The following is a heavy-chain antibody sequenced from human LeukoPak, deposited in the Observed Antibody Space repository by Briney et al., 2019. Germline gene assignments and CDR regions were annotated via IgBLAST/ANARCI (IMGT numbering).Heavy chain of an antibody. CDR3: ARGGDTAMVPSATLYYFDY. CDR2: IYTSGST. Sequence: SETLSLTCTVSGGSISSGSYYWSWIRQPAGKGLEWIGRIYTSGSTNYNPSLKSRVTISVDTSKNQFSLKLSSVTAADTAVYYCARGGDTAMVPSATLYYFDYWGQGTLVTVSS. J-gene: IGHJ4*02. V-gene: IGHV4-61*02. D-gene: IGHD5-18*01. CDR1: GGSISSGSYY.